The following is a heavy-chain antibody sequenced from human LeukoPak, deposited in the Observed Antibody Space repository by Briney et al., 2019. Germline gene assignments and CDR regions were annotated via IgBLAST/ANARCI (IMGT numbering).Heavy chain of an antibody. V-gene: IGHV1-69*04. Sequence: SVKVSCKASGGTFSSYAISWVRQAPGQGLEWMGRIIPILGIANYAQKFQGRVTITADKSTSTAYMELSSLRSEDTAVYYCARDQDDYDSSGYYYYFDYWGQGTLVTVSS. D-gene: IGHD3-22*01. J-gene: IGHJ4*02. CDR1: GGTFSSYA. CDR2: IIPILGIA. CDR3: ARDQDDYDSSGYYYYFDY.